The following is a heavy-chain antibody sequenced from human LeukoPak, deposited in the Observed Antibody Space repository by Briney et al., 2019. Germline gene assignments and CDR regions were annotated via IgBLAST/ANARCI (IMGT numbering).Heavy chain of an antibody. CDR2: IRYDGSNK. Sequence: PGGSLRLSCAASGFTFSSYGMHWVRQAPGKGLEWVAFIRYDGSNKYYADSVKGRFTISRDNSKNTLYLQMNSLRAEDTAVYYCAKDKEDEQLGNAFDIWGQGTMVTVSS. D-gene: IGHD6-6*01. CDR1: GFTFSSYG. CDR3: AKDKEDEQLGNAFDI. J-gene: IGHJ3*02. V-gene: IGHV3-30*02.